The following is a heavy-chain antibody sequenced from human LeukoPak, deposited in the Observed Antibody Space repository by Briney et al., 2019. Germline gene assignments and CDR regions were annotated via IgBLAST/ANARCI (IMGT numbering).Heavy chain of an antibody. D-gene: IGHD2-2*01. Sequence: ASVKVSCEASGYTFTSYGISWVRQAPGQGLEWMGWISAYNGNTNYAQKLPGRVTMTTDTSTSTAYMELRSLRSDDTAVYYCARHRWYQPARYWGQGTLVTVSS. V-gene: IGHV1-18*01. J-gene: IGHJ4*02. CDR1: GYTFTSYG. CDR2: ISAYNGNT. CDR3: ARHRWYQPARY.